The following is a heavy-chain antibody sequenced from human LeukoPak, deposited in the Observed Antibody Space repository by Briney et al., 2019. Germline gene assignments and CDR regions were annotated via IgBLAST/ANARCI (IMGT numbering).Heavy chain of an antibody. CDR1: GDSISSYW. CDR2: IYYSGAPT. CDR3: ARTGSGRDYYGMDV. V-gene: IGHV4-59*01. J-gene: IGHJ6*02. Sequence: SETLSLTCTVSGDSISSYWWAWIRQPPGKGLEWIGYIYYSGAPTSYNPSLKSRVTISIDTSKNHFSLNLTAVTAADTAIYYCARTGSGRDYYGMDVWGQGTSVTVSS. D-gene: IGHD5-12*01.